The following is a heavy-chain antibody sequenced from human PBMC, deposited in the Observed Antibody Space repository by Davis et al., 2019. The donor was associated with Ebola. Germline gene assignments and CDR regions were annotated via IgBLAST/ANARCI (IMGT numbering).Heavy chain of an antibody. CDR1: GGSFSGYY. J-gene: IGHJ5*02. Sequence: SETLSLTCAVYGGSFSGYYWSWIRQPPGKGLEWIGEINHSGSTNYNPSLKSRVTIPVDTSKNQFSLKLSSVTAADTAVYYCARAHHSQWLLLCWFDPWGQGTLVTVSS. D-gene: IGHD3-22*01. V-gene: IGHV4-34*01. CDR2: INHSGST. CDR3: ARAHHSQWLLLCWFDP.